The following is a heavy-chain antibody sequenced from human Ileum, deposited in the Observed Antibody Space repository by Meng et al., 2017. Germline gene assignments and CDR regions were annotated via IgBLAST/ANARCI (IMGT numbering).Heavy chain of an antibody. D-gene: IGHD1-1*01. CDR1: GFSFSDYW. V-gene: IGHV3-74*01. CDR3: ARGRYDNTWHINQ. Sequence: LVESGGVLVQPGESLRLSCTTSGFSFSDYWMHWVRQAPGKGLVWVSRIKPDGTSGFYADSVRGRFTISRDNTGNTLYLQLNSLRDEDTAVYYCARGRYDNTWHINQWGRGTLVTVSS. CDR2: IKPDGTSG. J-gene: IGHJ4*02.